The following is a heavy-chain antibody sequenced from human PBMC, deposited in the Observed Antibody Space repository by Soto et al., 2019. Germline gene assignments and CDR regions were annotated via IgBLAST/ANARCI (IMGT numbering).Heavy chain of an antibody. CDR1: GFSFTNYG. CDR2: VWSNGINK. V-gene: IGHV3-33*01. Sequence: PGGSLRLSCAPSGFSFTNYGMHWVRQAPGKGLEWVAVVWSNGINKYYADSVSGRFTISRDNSRNSLSLLMNSLRVEDTALYYCVRERGPFDAFDFWGQGTMFTVSS. J-gene: IGHJ3*01. CDR3: VRERGPFDAFDF.